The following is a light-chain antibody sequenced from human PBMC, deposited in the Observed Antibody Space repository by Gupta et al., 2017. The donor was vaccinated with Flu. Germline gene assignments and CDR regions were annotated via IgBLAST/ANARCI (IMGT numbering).Light chain of an antibody. CDR2: ATS. CDR1: QRISSSF. J-gene: IGKJ2*01. CDR3: QQYGRSPRT. V-gene: IGKV3-20*01. Sequence: ERTTLSCRASQRISSSFLAWYQQKPGQAPRLLIYATSSRAPGIPDRFSGSGSGTDFTLTIGRLEPEDFAVYFCQQYGRSPRTFGQGTKLEI.